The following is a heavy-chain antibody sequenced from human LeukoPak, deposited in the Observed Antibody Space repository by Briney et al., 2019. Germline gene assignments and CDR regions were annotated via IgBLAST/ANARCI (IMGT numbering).Heavy chain of an antibody. J-gene: IGHJ3*02. CDR2: ISAYNGNT. Sequence: GASVKVSCKASGYTFTSYGISWVRQAPGQGLEWMGWISAYNGNTNYAQKLQGRVTMTTDTSTSTAYMELRSLRSDDTAVYYCARDILGVITWDASDIWGQGTMVTVSS. D-gene: IGHD3-22*01. CDR3: ARDILGVITWDASDI. V-gene: IGHV1-18*01. CDR1: GYTFTSYG.